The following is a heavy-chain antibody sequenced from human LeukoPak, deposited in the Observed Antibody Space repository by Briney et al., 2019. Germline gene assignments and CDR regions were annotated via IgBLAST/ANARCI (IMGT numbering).Heavy chain of an antibody. J-gene: IGHJ4*02. CDR1: GFTFRSSG. D-gene: IGHD2-15*01. V-gene: IGHV3-23*01. Sequence: GGSLRLSCAASGFTFRSSGMIWVRQAPGKGLEWVSTISGSGGSTNHADSVKGRFTISRDDSKNTLYLQMNSLRAEGTAVYYCAKSGLNRFDYWGQGTLVTVSS. CDR2: ISGSGGST. CDR3: AKSGLNRFDY.